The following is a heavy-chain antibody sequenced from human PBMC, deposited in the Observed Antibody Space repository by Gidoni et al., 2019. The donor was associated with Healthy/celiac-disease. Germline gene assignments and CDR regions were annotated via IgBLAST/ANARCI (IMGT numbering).Heavy chain of an antibody. V-gene: IGHV6-1*01. J-gene: IGHJ4*02. CDR2: TYYRSKWYN. Sequence: QVQLQQSGPGLVKPSQTLSLTCAISGDSFSSNSAAWNWIRQSPSRGLEWLGRTYYRSKWYNDYAVSVKSRITINPDTSKNQFSLQLNSVTPEDTAVYYCARDRVAVAGMKGYYFDYWGQGTLVTVSS. CDR1: GDSFSSNSAA. CDR3: ARDRVAVAGMKGYYFDY. D-gene: IGHD6-19*01.